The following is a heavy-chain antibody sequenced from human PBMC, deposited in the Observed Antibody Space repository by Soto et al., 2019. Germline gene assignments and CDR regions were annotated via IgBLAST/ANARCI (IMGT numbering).Heavy chain of an antibody. V-gene: IGHV4-59*08. CDR1: GGSISSYY. Sequence: SETLSLICTVSGGSISSYYWSWIRQPPGKGLEWIGYIYYSGSTNYNPSLKSRDTISVDTSKNQFSLKLSSVTAADTAVYYCARRYGSAFDIWGQGTMVTVSS. J-gene: IGHJ3*02. CDR3: ARRYGSAFDI. CDR2: IYYSGST. D-gene: IGHD3-10*01.